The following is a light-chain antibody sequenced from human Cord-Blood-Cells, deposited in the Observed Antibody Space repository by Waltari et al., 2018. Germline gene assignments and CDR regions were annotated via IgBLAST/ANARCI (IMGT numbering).Light chain of an antibody. Sequence: IQLNQSTSSLSASVGDRVTITCRASQGISSYLAWYQQKPGKAPKLLIYAASTLQSRVPSRFSGSGAGKEFTLTISSLQPEDFATYYCQQLNSYPITFGQGTRLKI. V-gene: IGKV1-9*01. CDR1: QGISSY. CDR2: AAS. J-gene: IGKJ5*01. CDR3: QQLNSYPIT.